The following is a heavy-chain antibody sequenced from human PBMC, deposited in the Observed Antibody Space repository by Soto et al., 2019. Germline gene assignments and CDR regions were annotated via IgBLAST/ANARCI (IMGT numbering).Heavy chain of an antibody. V-gene: IGHV1-69*13. CDR1: GYTFSSYA. D-gene: IGHD5-12*01. CDR3: ARSGGGYSGLYGDKHRGYYYGMDV. Sequence: SVKVSCKASGYTFSSYAISWVRQAPRQGLEWMGGIIPIFGTANYAQKFQGRVTITADESTSTAYMELSSLRSEDTAVYYCARSGGGYSGLYGDKHRGYYYGMDVWGQGTTVTVSS. CDR2: IIPIFGTA. J-gene: IGHJ6*02.